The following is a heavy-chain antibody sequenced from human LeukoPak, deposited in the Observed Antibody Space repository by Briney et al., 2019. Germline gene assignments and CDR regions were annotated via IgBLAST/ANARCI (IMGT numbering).Heavy chain of an antibody. J-gene: IGHJ4*02. D-gene: IGHD4-17*01. V-gene: IGHV4-59*01. CDR2: IYYSGST. CDR3: ARAWDGDRFDY. Sequence: SETLSFTCTVSGGSISSYYWSWIRQPPGKGLEWIGYIYYSGSTNYNPSLKSRVTISVDTSKNQFSLKLSSVTAADTAVYYCARAWDGDRFDYWGQGTLVTVSS. CDR1: GGSISSYY.